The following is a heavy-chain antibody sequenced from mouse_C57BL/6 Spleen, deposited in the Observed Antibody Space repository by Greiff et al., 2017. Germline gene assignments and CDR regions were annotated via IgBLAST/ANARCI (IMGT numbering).Heavy chain of an antibody. CDR2: ISSGGSYT. J-gene: IGHJ2*01. CDR3: ARHGDYYGSSPLDY. CDR1: GLTFSSYG. V-gene: IGHV5-6*01. D-gene: IGHD1-1*01. Sequence: EVQVVEPGGDLVKPGGSLKLSCAASGLTFSSYGMSWVSQTPDKRLEWVATISSGGSYTYYPDSVKGRFTISRDNAKNTLYLQMSSLKSEDTAMYYCARHGDYYGSSPLDYWGQGTTLAVSS.